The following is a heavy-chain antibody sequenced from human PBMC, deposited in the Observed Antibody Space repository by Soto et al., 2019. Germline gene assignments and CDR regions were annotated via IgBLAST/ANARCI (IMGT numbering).Heavy chain of an antibody. Sequence: QVQLVESGRGVVQPGRSLRLSCAASGFTFSNYVMHWVRQAPGKGLEWVAVISYDGSNKYYADSVRGRFTISRDNSKNTLFLQMNSLRPEDTAVYYCAKDQYQLIRRCYGLDVWGQGTTVTVSS. V-gene: IGHV3-30*18. CDR1: GFTFSNYV. D-gene: IGHD2-2*01. J-gene: IGHJ6*02. CDR3: AKDQYQLIRRCYGLDV. CDR2: ISYDGSNK.